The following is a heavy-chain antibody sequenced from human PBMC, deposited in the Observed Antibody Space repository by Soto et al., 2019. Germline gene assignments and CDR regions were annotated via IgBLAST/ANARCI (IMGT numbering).Heavy chain of an antibody. CDR3: GKDTLDCSGGDCPLYYYYGMDV. V-gene: IGHV3-30*18. J-gene: IGHJ6*02. Sequence: VQLVESGGGLVQPGGSRRVSCAASGFTFRSYGMHWVRQAPGKGLEWLAVISNDGSNKYLADSVKGRLALSRDNSRNTLYLQINSLRVEDTAVYYCGKDTLDCSGGDCPLYYYYGMDVWGQGTTVTVSS. CDR2: ISNDGSNK. D-gene: IGHD2-15*01. CDR1: GFTFRSYG.